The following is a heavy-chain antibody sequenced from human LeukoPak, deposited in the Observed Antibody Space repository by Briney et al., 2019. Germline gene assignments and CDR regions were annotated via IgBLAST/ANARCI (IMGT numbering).Heavy chain of an antibody. CDR3: ARDPDYDSSGYYYDRPSFFDY. D-gene: IGHD3-22*01. CDR2: ISSSGSTI. CDR1: GFTFSDYY. V-gene: IGHV3-11*01. Sequence: PGGSLRLSCAASGFTFSDYYMSWIRQAPGKGLEWVSYISSSGSTIYYADSVKGRFTISRDNAKNSLYLQMNSLRAEDTAVYYCARDPDYDSSGYYYDRPSFFDYWGQGTLVTVSS. J-gene: IGHJ4*02.